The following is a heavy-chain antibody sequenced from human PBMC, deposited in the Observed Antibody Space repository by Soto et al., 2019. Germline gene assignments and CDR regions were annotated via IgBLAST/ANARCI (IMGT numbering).Heavy chain of an antibody. J-gene: IGHJ6*02. CDR1: GFTFSSYG. D-gene: IGHD2-8*01. Sequence: GGSLRLSCAASGFTFSSYGMHWVRQAPGKGLEWVAVIWYDGSNKYYADSVKGRFTISRDNSKNTLYLQMNSLRAEDTAVYYCARESVILMVYAMRPVNYYGMDVWGQGTTVTVSS. V-gene: IGHV3-33*01. CDR2: IWYDGSNK. CDR3: ARESVILMVYAMRPVNYYGMDV.